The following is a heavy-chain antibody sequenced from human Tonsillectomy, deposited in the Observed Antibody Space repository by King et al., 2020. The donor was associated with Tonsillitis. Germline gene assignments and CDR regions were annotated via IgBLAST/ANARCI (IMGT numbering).Heavy chain of an antibody. V-gene: IGHV6-1*01. J-gene: IGHJ4*02. CDR1: GDSVSSNNAA. CDR3: ARDVGQWLVTIDY. CDR2: TYYRSKWYC. Sequence: VQLQQSGPGLVKPSQTLSLTCAISGDSVSSNNAAWNWIRPSPSRGLEWLGRTYYRSKWYCDYALSVESRITINPDTSKNQFSLQVSSVSPDDTAVYYCARDVGQWLVTIDYRGQGTLVTVSS. D-gene: IGHD6-19*01.